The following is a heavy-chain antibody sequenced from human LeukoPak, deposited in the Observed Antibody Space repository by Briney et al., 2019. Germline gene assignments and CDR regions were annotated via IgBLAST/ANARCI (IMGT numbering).Heavy chain of an antibody. V-gene: IGHV1-46*01. CDR2: INPSGGST. CDR1: GYTFTSYY. CDR3: AGSASSGWSFDY. J-gene: IGHJ4*02. Sequence: EASVKVSRKASGYTFTSYYMHWVRQAPGQGLEWMGIINPSGGSTSYAQKFQGRVTMTRDTSTSTVYMELSSLRAEDTAVYYCAGSASSGWSFDYWGQGTLVTVSS. D-gene: IGHD6-19*01.